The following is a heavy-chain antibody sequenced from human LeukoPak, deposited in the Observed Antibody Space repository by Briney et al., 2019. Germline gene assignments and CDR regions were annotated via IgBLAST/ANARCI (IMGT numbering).Heavy chain of an antibody. CDR2: ISGSSSYT. V-gene: IGHV3-21*01. CDR3: ASLKNSGWGNAFHI. Sequence: PGGSLRLSCAASGLTFSSYAMNWVRQAPGKGLEWVSSISGSSSYTYYADSVKGRFTISRDNAKNSLYLEMNSLRAEDTAVYYCASLKNSGWGNAFHIWGQGTMVTVSS. J-gene: IGHJ3*02. CDR1: GLTFSSYA. D-gene: IGHD6-19*01.